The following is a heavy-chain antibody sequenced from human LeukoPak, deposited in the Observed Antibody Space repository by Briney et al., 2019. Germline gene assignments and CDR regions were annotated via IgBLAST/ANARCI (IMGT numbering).Heavy chain of an antibody. Sequence: GGSLRLSCAASGFTFDDYAMHWVRQAPGKGLEWVSLISRDGGSTYYADSVKGRFTISRDNSKNSLYLQMNSLRAEDTALYDCAAADKFWSPVDYWGQGTLVTVSS. D-gene: IGHD6-13*01. CDR1: GFTFDDYA. CDR2: ISRDGGST. J-gene: IGHJ4*02. CDR3: AAADKFWSPVDY. V-gene: IGHV3-43D*04.